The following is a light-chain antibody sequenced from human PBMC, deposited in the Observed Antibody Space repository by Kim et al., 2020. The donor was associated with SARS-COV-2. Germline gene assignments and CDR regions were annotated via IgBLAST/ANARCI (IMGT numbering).Light chain of an antibody. J-gene: IGLJ2*01. CDR2: GKS. CDR3: NSRDSSTNHLV. CDR1: SLRSYY. Sequence: AWGQTVRITCQGDSLRSYYASWYQQKPGQAPVVVIYGKSNRLSGIPDRFSGSNSGDTASLTITGAQAEDEADYYCNSRDSSTNHLVFGGGTQLTVL. V-gene: IGLV3-19*01.